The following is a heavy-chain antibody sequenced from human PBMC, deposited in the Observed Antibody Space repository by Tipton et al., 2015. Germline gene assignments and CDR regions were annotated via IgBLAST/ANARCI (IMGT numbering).Heavy chain of an antibody. CDR2: IQYSGST. Sequence: TLSLTCSVSSDSISKYYWSWIRQPPGKELEWIGYIQYSGSTNYNPSLKSRVTISVDTSKTQFSLKMSSVTASDTAVYYCARELRGNSDSGSGDYWGQGTLVAVSS. CDR3: ARELRGNSDSGSGDY. CDR1: SDSISKYY. V-gene: IGHV4-59*01. J-gene: IGHJ4*02. D-gene: IGHD3-10*01.